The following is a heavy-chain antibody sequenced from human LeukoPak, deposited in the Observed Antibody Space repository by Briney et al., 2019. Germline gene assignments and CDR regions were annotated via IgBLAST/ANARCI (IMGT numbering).Heavy chain of an antibody. CDR2: TYTSGST. J-gene: IGHJ5*02. D-gene: IGHD5-12*01. V-gene: IGHV4-61*02. Sequence: SETLSLTYTVSGGSISSGSYYWSWIRQPAGKGLERIGRTYTSGSTNYNPSLKSRVTISVDTSKNQFSLKLSSVTAADTAVYYCARGGYSGYVAWFDPWGQGTLVTVSS. CDR3: ARGGYSGYVAWFDP. CDR1: GGSISSGSYY.